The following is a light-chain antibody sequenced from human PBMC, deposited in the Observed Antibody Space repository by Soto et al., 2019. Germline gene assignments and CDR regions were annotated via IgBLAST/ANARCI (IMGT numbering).Light chain of an antibody. J-gene: IGLJ1*01. V-gene: IGLV2-8*01. Sequence: QSALTQPPSASGSPGQSVTISCTGSSSDVGAYNYVSWYQQHPGKAPKFMIYEVSKRPSGVPDRLSGSKSGNTASLTVTGLQAEDEADYYCSSYAGSNKRVFGTGTKVTVL. CDR1: SSDVGAYNY. CDR2: EVS. CDR3: SSYAGSNKRV.